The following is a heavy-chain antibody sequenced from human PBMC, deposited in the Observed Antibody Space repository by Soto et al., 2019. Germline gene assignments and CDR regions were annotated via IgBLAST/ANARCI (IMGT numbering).Heavy chain of an antibody. CDR1: GGSISSYY. J-gene: IGHJ6*02. V-gene: IGHV4-59*01. CDR2: IYYSGST. Sequence: SETLSLTCTVSGGSISSYYWSWIRQPPGKGLEWIGYIYYSGSTNYNPSLKSRVTISVDTSNNQFSLKLSSVTAADTAVYYCAREGYSSGYYYYYGMDVWGQGTTVTVSS. CDR3: AREGYSSGYYYYYGMDV. D-gene: IGHD3-22*01.